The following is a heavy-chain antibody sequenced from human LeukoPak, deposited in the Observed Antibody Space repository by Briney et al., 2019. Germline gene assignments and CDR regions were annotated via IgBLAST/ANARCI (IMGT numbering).Heavy chain of an antibody. CDR1: GFTFSSYS. J-gene: IGHJ4*02. CDR2: ISSSSSTI. V-gene: IGHV3-48*01. D-gene: IGHD3-10*01. Sequence: GSLRLSCAASGFTFSSYSMNWVRQAPGKGLEWVSYISSSSSTIYYADSVKGRFTISRDNAKNSLYLQMNSLRAEDTAVYYCARGGTYYYGSGFLAHFDYWGQGTLVTVSS. CDR3: ARGGTYYYGSGFLAHFDY.